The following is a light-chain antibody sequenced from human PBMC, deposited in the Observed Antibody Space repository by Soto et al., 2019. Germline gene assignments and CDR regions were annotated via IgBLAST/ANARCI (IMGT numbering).Light chain of an antibody. CDR3: QQYNSYWT. J-gene: IGKJ1*01. V-gene: IGKV1-5*01. CDR2: DAS. CDR1: QSISSW. Sequence: DIQMPQSPSTLSASVGDRVTITCRARQSISSWLAWYQQNPGKAPKLLIYDASSLESGVPSRFSGSGSGTEFTLTISSLQPDDFATYYCQQYNSYWTFGQGTKVDIK.